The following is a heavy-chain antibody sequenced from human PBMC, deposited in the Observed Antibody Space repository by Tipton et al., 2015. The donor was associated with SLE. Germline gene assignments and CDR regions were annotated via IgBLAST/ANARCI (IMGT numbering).Heavy chain of an antibody. J-gene: IGHJ2*01. V-gene: IGHV4-39*07. CDR3: ARDSAVNFWYFDL. CDR2: IYFSGRT. CDR1: GVSFTSSSYY. Sequence: TLPLTCTVSGVSFTSSSYYWGWIRQPPGKGLEWIGNIYFSGRTNFNPSLKSRVTMSVATSKNQFSLRLTSVTAADTAMYYCARDSAVNFWYFDLWGRGTLVTVSS.